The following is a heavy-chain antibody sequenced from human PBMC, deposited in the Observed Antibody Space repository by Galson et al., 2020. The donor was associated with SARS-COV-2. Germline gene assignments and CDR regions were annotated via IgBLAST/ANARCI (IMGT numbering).Heavy chain of an antibody. CDR1: GYTFSGHY. D-gene: IGHD3-10*01. Sequence: ASVKVSCQASGYTFSGHYMHWVRLAPGQGLEWMGRINPNSGDTDVAQKCQGRVTMTTDTSLTTAYMELSRLTSDDTAVYYCTRGSNSSPFYHFDPWGQGTLVTVSS. V-gene: IGHV1-2*06. CDR2: INPNSGDT. CDR3: TRGSNSSPFYHFDP. J-gene: IGHJ5*02.